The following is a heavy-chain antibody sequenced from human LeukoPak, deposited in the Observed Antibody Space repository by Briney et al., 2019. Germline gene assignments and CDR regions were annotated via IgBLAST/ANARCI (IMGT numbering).Heavy chain of an antibody. D-gene: IGHD4-17*01. CDR2: INPNSGGT. J-gene: IGHJ6*03. CDR1: GYTFTGYY. Sequence: ASVKVSCKSSGYTFTGYYMHWVRQAPGQGLEWMGWINPNSGGTNYAQKFQGRVTMTRDTSISTAYMELSRQRSDDTAVYYCARVATVNYYYYYYMDVWGKGTTVTVSS. V-gene: IGHV1-2*02. CDR3: ARVATVNYYYYYYMDV.